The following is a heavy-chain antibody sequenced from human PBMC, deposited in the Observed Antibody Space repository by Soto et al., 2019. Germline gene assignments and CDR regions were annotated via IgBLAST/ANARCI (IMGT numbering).Heavy chain of an antibody. CDR2: IYTGGTT. Sequence: EVQLVESGGGLIQPGGSLRLSCIVSGFTVSSSNYMSWVRQAPGKGLEWVSVIYTGGTTYYADSVKGRFTISRDNSKNTLYLQMNSLRAEDTAVYYCHGYGYWGQGTLVTVSS. CDR3: HGYGY. V-gene: IGHV3-53*01. J-gene: IGHJ4*02. D-gene: IGHD5-12*01. CDR1: GFTVSSSNY.